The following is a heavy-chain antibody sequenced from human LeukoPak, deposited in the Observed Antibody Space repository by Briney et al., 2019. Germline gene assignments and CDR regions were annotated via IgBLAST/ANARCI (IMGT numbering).Heavy chain of an antibody. CDR1: GGSISSYY. V-gene: IGHV4-59*08. CDR2: IYYSGST. J-gene: IGHJ4*02. Sequence: SETLSLTCTVSGGSISSYYWSWIRQPPGKGLEWIGYIYYSGSTNYSPSLKSRVTISVDTSKNQFSLRLSSVTAADTAVYYCASYTSNWGSPFDYWGQGTLVTVSS. CDR3: ASYTSNWGSPFDY. D-gene: IGHD7-27*01.